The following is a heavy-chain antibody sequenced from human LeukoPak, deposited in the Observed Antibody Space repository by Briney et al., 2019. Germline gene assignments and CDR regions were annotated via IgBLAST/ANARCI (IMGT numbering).Heavy chain of an antibody. CDR2: IYTSGST. V-gene: IGHV4-61*02. J-gene: IGHJ3*02. CDR1: GGSISSGSYY. Sequence: SETLSPTCTVSGGSISSGSYYWSWIRQPAGKGLEWIGRIYTSGSTNYNPSLKSRVTISVDTSKNQFSLKLSSVTAADTAVYFCARDMIVGGLGAFDIWGQGTIVTVSS. CDR3: ARDMIVGGLGAFDI. D-gene: IGHD3-22*01.